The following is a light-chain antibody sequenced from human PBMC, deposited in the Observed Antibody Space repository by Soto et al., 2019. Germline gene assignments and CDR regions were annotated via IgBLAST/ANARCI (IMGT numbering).Light chain of an antibody. J-gene: IGKJ1*01. Sequence: EIVMTQSPASLSVSPGDRATISCRASQGIGNDLGWYQQKPGKPPKLLIYGASNIQTGVPPRFSGSGSGTDFTLTISSLEPEDFAVYYCQHHSHCHWITFGQGTKVDI. CDR3: QHHSHCHWIT. CDR1: QGIGND. V-gene: IGKV1-17*01. CDR2: GAS.